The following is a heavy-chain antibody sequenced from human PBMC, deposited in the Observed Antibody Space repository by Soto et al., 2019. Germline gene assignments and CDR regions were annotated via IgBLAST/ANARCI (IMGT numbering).Heavy chain of an antibody. Sequence: SVKVSCKASGGTFSSYAISWVRQAPGQGLEWMGGIIPIFGTANYAQKFQGRVTITADKSTSTAYIELSSLRSEDTDVYYCARYWYDSSGYYYDGNWFDPWGQGTLVTVSS. CDR2: IIPIFGTA. V-gene: IGHV1-69*06. D-gene: IGHD3-22*01. CDR3: ARYWYDSSGYYYDGNWFDP. CDR1: GGTFSSYA. J-gene: IGHJ5*02.